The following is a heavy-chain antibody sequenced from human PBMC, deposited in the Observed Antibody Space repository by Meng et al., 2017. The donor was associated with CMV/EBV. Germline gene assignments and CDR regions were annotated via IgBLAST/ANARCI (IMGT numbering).Heavy chain of an antibody. Sequence: QGQLQHWGAVLLKPSATLSLPCAGYGGSFSGYYWSWIRQPPGKGLEWIGEINHSGSTNYNPSLKSRVTISVDTSKNQFSLKLSSVTAADTAVYYCARGVGGWFDPWGQGTLVTVSS. D-gene: IGHD1-26*01. V-gene: IGHV4-34*01. CDR2: INHSGST. CDR3: ARGVGGWFDP. CDR1: GGSFSGYY. J-gene: IGHJ5*02.